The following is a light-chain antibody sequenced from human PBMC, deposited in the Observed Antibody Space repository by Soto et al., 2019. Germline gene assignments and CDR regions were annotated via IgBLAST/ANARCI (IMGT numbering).Light chain of an antibody. Sequence: DIQMTQSPSTLSASVGDRVTITCRASQSISNWLAWYQQKPGKAPKLLIYDASSLESGVPSRFSGGGFGTEFTLTISSLQPDDFATYYCQQYKGTFGQGTKVDIK. V-gene: IGKV1-5*01. J-gene: IGKJ1*01. CDR3: QQYKGT. CDR1: QSISNW. CDR2: DAS.